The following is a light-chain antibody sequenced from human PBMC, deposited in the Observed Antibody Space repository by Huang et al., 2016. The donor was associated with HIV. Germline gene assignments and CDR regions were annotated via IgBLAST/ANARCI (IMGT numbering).Light chain of an antibody. CDR3: QQRSNWPPPIT. V-gene: IGKV3-11*01. CDR2: DAS. J-gene: IGKJ5*01. Sequence: EIVLTQSPATLSLSPGERATLSCRASQSVSSYLAWYQQQPGQAPRLLLYDASNRATGIPARFSGSGSGTDFTLTISSLEPEDFAVYYCQQRSNWPPPITFGQGTRLEIK. CDR1: QSVSSY.